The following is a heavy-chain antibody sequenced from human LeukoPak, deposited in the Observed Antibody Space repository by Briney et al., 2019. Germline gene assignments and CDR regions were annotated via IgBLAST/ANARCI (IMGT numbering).Heavy chain of an antibody. D-gene: IGHD2-8*01. V-gene: IGHV3-23*01. J-gene: IGHJ4*02. CDR2: ISGRADTS. CDR1: GFTFNTYA. CDR3: SKGLGYXTSXVXXXXFDY. Sequence: GGSLRLSCAASGFTFNTYAMGWVRQAPGKGLEWVSSISGRADTSYYADSVKGRFTIARDNSNNTLFLHMNNLKAEDTALYFCSKGLGYXTSXVXXXXFDYWGQGTLVTVS.